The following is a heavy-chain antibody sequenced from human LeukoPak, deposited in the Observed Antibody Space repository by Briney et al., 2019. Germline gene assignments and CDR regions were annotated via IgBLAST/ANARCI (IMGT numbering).Heavy chain of an antibody. Sequence: ASVMVSCKASGYTFTTYDINWVRQAAGQGFEWMGWMNPKSGDAGYADKFQGRVAITRDTSINTAYLELSALTSDDTAVYYCARGPFGNCGGGPCHFRDIDNWYDPWGQGTLVTVSS. CDR3: ARGPFGNCGGGPCHFRDIDNWYDP. J-gene: IGHJ5*02. CDR2: MNPKSGDA. CDR1: GYTFTTYD. D-gene: IGHD2-21*01. V-gene: IGHV1-8*03.